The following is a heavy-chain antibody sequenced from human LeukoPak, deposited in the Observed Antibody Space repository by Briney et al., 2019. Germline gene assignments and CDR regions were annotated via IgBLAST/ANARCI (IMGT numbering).Heavy chain of an antibody. CDR2: INTSGST. V-gene: IGHV4-4*07. CDR1: GGSISSSNW. J-gene: IGHJ6*03. D-gene: IGHD2-2*03. Sequence: SETLSLTCAVSGGSISSSNWWSWVRQPAGKGLEWIGRINTSGSTNYNPSLKSRVTMSVDTSKNQFSLKLRSVTAADTAVYYCARDKLDIVIVPGRESSFYYYYYMDVWGKGTTVTISS. CDR3: ARDKLDIVIVPGRESSFYYYYYMDV.